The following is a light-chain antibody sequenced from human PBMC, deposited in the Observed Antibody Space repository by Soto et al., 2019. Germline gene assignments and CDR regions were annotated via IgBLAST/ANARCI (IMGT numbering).Light chain of an antibody. V-gene: IGLV4-69*01. CDR2: LNSDGSH. CDR1: SGHNSYA. CDR3: QTWSTDIRV. Sequence: QPVLTQPPSASASLGASVKLTCTLSSGHNSYAIAWHQQQPEKGPRYLMKLNSDGSHSKGDGIPDRVSGSSSGAERYLTISSLQSEDEADYCCQTWSTDIRVFGGGTKLTVL. J-gene: IGLJ3*02.